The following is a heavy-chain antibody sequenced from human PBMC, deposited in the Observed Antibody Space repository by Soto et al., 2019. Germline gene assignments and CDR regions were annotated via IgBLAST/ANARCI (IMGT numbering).Heavy chain of an antibody. D-gene: IGHD6-13*01. CDR2: IYYGGST. CDR1: GGSISSSSYY. J-gene: IGHJ6*02. CDR3: ALQTGYSSSWYGYYYYGMDV. V-gene: IGHV4-39*01. Sequence: SETLSLTCTVSGGSISSSSYYWGWIRQPPGKGLEWTGSIYYGGSTYYNPSLKSRATISVDTSQNQFSLKLSSVTAADTAVYYCALQTGYSSSWYGYYYYGMDVWGQGTTVTVSS.